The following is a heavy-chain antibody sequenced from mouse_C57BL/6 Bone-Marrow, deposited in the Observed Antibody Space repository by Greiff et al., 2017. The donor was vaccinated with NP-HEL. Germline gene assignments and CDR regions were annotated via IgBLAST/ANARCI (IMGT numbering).Heavy chain of an antibody. V-gene: IGHV1-37*01. Sequence: VQLQQSGPELVKPGASVKISCKASGYSFTGYFMTWVKQSHGKSLEWIGRINPYNGDTFYNQKFKGKATLTVDKSSSTAHMELRSLTSEDFAVYYCAREGLLGRYFDYWGQGTTLTVSS. D-gene: IGHD4-1*01. CDR1: GYSFTGYF. CDR2: INPYNGDT. J-gene: IGHJ2*01. CDR3: AREGLLGRYFDY.